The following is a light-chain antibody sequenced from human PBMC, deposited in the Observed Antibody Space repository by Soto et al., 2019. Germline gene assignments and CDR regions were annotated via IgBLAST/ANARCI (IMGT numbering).Light chain of an antibody. CDR2: GAS. CDR1: QNIRNF. V-gene: IGKV1-39*01. CDR3: QQCFGSPYT. J-gene: IGKJ4*01. Sequence: DIQMTESPSSLSASVVDRVTITCRASQNIRNFLNWYQKKPGKAPSLLIAGASRLQDGIPSRFSGSGSGTDFTLTIASLQPEDFATYYCQQCFGSPYTFGGGTKVE.